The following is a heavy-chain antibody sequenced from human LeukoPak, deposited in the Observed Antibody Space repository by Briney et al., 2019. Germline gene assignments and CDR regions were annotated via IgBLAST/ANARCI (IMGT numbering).Heavy chain of an antibody. V-gene: IGHV3-49*03. J-gene: IGHJ4*02. D-gene: IGHD6-13*01. Sequence: LPGGSLRLSCTASGFTFGDYAMSWFRQAPGKGLEWVGFIRSKAYGGTTEYAASVKGRFTISRDDSKSIAYLQMNSLKTEDTAVYYCTPVRSSSPHYFDYWGQGTLVTVSS. CDR3: TPVRSSSPHYFDY. CDR1: GFTFGDYA. CDR2: IRSKAYGGTT.